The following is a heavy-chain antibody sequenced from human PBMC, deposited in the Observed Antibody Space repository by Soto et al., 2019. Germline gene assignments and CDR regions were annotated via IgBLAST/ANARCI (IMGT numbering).Heavy chain of an antibody. CDR3: ARGTGYCISTSCYFDY. CDR2: IIPIFGTA. V-gene: IGHV1-69*13. J-gene: IGHJ4*02. D-gene: IGHD2-2*01. Sequence: GASVKVSCKVSGYTLTELSMHWVRQAPGQGLEWMGGIIPIFGTANYAQKFQGRVTITADESTSTAYMELSSLRSEDTAVYYCARGTGYCISTSCYFDYWGQGTLVTVSS. CDR1: GYTLTELS.